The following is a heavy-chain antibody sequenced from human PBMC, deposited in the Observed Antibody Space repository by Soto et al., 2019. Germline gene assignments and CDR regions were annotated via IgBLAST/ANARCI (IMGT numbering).Heavy chain of an antibody. CDR3: ARDLRLGYCSVGTCHDSYYGMDV. CDR1: GGSISSGGYY. CDR2: ISYSGST. J-gene: IGHJ6*02. D-gene: IGHD2-15*01. Sequence: VQLQESGPGLVKPSQTLSLTCTVSGGSISSGGYYWSWIRQRPGKGLEWIGYISYSGSTYYSPSLKRRVSMSRDTSKRQFSLNLTTVAAADTAEYFCARDLRLGYCSVGTCHDSYYGMDVWGQWTTVTVSS. V-gene: IGHV4-31*03.